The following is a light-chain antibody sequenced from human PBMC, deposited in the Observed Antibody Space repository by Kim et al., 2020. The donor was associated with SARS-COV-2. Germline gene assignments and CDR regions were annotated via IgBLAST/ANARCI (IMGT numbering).Light chain of an antibody. CDR3: QQYGASSLT. V-gene: IGKV3-20*01. Sequence: SPGERATLSCRPSQSISSNYLAWYQQKPGQAPRLLIYGASTRATGIPDRFIGSGSGTDFTLTISRLEPEDFAVYYCQQYGASSLTFGGGTKVDIK. J-gene: IGKJ4*01. CDR2: GAS. CDR1: QSISSNY.